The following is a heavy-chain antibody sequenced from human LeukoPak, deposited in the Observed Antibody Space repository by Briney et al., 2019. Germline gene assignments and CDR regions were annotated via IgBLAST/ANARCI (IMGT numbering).Heavy chain of an antibody. CDR3: ARTSSRSAGNWFDP. V-gene: IGHV3-30*04. CDR1: GFTFSSYA. Sequence: PGGSLRLSCAASGFTFSSYAMHWVRQAPGKGLEWVAVISYDGSNKYYADSVKGRFTISRDNSKNMLYLQMNSLRAEDTAVYYCARTSSRSAGNWFDPWGQGTLVTVSS. J-gene: IGHJ5*02. CDR2: ISYDGSNK. D-gene: IGHD3-10*01.